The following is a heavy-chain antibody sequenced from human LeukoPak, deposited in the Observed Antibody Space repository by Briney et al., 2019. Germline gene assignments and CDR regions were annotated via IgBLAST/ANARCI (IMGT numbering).Heavy chain of an antibody. D-gene: IGHD5-24*01. CDR3: ARAPVEMAPVDY. V-gene: IGHV1-2*02. Sequence: ASVKVSCKASGYTFTGYYMHWVRQAPGQGLEWMGWINPNSGGTNYAQKFQGRVTMTRDTSISTAYMELSRLRSDDTAVYYCARAPVEMAPVDYWGQGTLVTVSS. CDR2: INPNSGGT. CDR1: GYTFTGYY. J-gene: IGHJ4*02.